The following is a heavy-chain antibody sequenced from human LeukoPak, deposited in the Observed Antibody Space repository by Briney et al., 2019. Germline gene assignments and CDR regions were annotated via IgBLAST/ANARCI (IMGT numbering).Heavy chain of an antibody. CDR1: GFSFSSYG. CDR2: ISGGGGST. D-gene: IGHD3-22*01. V-gene: IGHV3-23*01. CDR3: AKSSYYDSSGYYREYYFDH. J-gene: IGHJ4*02. Sequence: GGYLRLSCAASGFSFSSYGMTWVRQAPGKGLEWVSSISGGGGSTNSADSVKGRFTISRDNSKNTLYLQMNSLRAEDTAVYYCAKSSYYDSSGYYREYYFDHWGQGTLVTVSS.